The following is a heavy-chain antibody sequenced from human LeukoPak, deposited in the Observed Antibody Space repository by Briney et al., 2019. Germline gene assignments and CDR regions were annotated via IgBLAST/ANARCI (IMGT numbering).Heavy chain of an antibody. D-gene: IGHD2-2*01. CDR2: IDPSGGTT. CDR1: GYTFTSYS. J-gene: IGHJ6*02. V-gene: IGHV1-46*01. Sequence: GASVKVSCKPSGYTFTSYSMHWVRQAPGQGLEWMEIIDPSGGTTRYAQKFQGRVTMTRDTSTSTVYMELSSLRSEDTAVYYCARVATPSRNYYYYGMDVWGQGTTVTVSS. CDR3: ARVATPSRNYYYYGMDV.